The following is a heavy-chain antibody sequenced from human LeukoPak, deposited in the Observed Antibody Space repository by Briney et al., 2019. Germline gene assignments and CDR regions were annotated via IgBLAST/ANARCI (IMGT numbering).Heavy chain of an antibody. CDR3: AKGRSSSWYDGMDV. D-gene: IGHD6-13*01. Sequence: GGSLRLSCAVSGFTFDDYAMHWVRQAPGKGLEWVSGISWNSGSIGYADSVKGRFTISRDNAKNSLYLQMNSLRAEDTALYYCAKGRSSSWYDGMDVWGQGTTVTVSS. J-gene: IGHJ6*02. CDR1: GFTFDDYA. V-gene: IGHV3-9*01. CDR2: ISWNSGSI.